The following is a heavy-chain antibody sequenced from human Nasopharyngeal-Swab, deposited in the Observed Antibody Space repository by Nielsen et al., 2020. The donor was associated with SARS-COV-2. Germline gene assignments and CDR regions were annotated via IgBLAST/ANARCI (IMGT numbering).Heavy chain of an antibody. CDR3: ARDRVTGFLGQVYYYYGMDV. Sequence: WIRQPPGKGLEWIGYIYYSGSINYNPSLKSRVTISVDTSKNQFSLKLSSVTAADTAVYYCARDRVTGFLGQVYYYYGMDVWGQGTTVTVSS. CDR2: IYYSGSI. V-gene: IGHV4-59*01. J-gene: IGHJ6*02. D-gene: IGHD3-3*01.